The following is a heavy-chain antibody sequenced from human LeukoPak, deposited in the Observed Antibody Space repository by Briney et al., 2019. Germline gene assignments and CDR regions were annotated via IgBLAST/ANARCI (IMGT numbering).Heavy chain of an antibody. CDR2: IYSGGST. CDR1: GFTVSSNY. Sequence: GGSLRLSCAASGFTVSSNYMSWVRQAPGKGLEWVSVIYSGGSTYYADSVKGRFTISRDNSRSTVDLQMNSLRVEDTGIYYCARDEIPSGTWGQGTMVIVSS. J-gene: IGHJ3*01. CDR3: ARDEIPSGT. V-gene: IGHV3-53*01. D-gene: IGHD6-25*01.